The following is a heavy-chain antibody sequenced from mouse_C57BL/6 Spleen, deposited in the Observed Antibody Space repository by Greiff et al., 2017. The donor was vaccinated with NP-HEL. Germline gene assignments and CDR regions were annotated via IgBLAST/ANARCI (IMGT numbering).Heavy chain of an antibody. J-gene: IGHJ1*03. V-gene: IGHV7-1*01. CDR2: SRNKANDYTT. CDR3: ARDGPYYYGSSPWYFDV. Sequence: EVNLVESGGGLVQSGRSLRLSCATSGFTFSDFYMEWVRQAPGKGLEWIAASRNKANDYTTEYSASVKGRFIVSRDTSQSILYLQMNALRAEDTAIYYCARDGPYYYGSSPWYFDVWGTGTTVTVSS. CDR1: GFTFSDFY. D-gene: IGHD1-1*01.